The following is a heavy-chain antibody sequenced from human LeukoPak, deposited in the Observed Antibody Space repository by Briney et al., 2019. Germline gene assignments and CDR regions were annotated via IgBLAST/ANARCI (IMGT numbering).Heavy chain of an antibody. D-gene: IGHD1-7*01. CDR2: IFSGGST. CDR3: ARDQGGTTNKAYDI. J-gene: IGHJ3*02. Sequence: SETLSLTCTVSGGSISSSTFYWGWIRQPPGKGLEWIGSIFSGGSTYYNPSLKSRVTMSVDTSKNQFSLKLSSVTAADTALYYCARDQGGTTNKAYDIWGQGTMVTVSS. V-gene: IGHV4-39*07. CDR1: GGSISSSTFY.